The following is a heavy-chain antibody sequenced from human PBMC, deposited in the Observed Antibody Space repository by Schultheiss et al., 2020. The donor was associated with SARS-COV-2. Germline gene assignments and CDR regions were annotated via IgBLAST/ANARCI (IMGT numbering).Heavy chain of an antibody. CDR1: GFTFTGYW. Sequence: GGSLRLSCAASGFTFTGYWMHWVRQAPGKGLVWVSRINSDGSSTSYADSVKGRFTISRDNSKNTLYLQMNSLRAEDTAVYYCAREGYSYEIDYWGQGTLVTVAS. D-gene: IGHD5-18*01. CDR3: AREGYSYEIDY. J-gene: IGHJ4*02. CDR2: INSDGSST. V-gene: IGHV3-74*01.